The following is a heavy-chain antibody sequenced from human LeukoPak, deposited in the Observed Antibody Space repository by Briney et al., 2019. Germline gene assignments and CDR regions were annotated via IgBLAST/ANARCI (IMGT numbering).Heavy chain of an antibody. CDR2: IYYTGNT. CDR1: GDSITGYC. Sequence: SETLSLTCSVSGDSITGYCWGWIRQPPGKGLEWIGNIYYTGNTYYNSSLKSRVTISLDTSKNQFTLKVISMTAADTAAYYCTKSDGYGLIRICGRGTMVTVSS. J-gene: IGHJ3*02. CDR3: TKSDGYGLIRI. D-gene: IGHD3-10*01. V-gene: IGHV4-39*06.